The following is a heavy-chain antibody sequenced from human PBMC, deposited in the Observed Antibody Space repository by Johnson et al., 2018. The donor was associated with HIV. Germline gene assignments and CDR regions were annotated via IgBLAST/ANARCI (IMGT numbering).Heavy chain of an antibody. CDR3: ARDRGVFWNNDYKGDAFDI. J-gene: IGHJ3*02. V-gene: IGHV3-11*04. D-gene: IGHD3-3*01. CDR1: GFTFSDYY. Sequence: MQLVESGGGVVQPGGSLRLSCAASGFTFSDYYMSWIRQAPGKGLEWVSYISSSGSTIYYADSVKGRFTISRDNAKNSLYLQMNSLRAEDTAVYYCARDRGVFWNNDYKGDAFDIWGQGTMVTVSS. CDR2: ISSSGSTI.